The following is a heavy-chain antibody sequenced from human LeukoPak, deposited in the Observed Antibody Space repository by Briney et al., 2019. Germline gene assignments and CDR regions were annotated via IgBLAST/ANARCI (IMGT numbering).Heavy chain of an antibody. CDR3: ARSYGDYGDAFDI. D-gene: IGHD4-17*01. Sequence: GESLKISYKGSGYSFTSYWIGWVRQMPGKGLEWMGIIYPGDSDTRYSPSFQGQVTISADKSISTAYLQWSSLKASDTAMYYCARSYGDYGDAFDIWGQGTMVTVSS. J-gene: IGHJ3*02. CDR1: GYSFTSYW. CDR2: IYPGDSDT. V-gene: IGHV5-51*01.